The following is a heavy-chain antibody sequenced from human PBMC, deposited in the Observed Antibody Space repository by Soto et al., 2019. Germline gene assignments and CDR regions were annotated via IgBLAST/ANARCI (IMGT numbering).Heavy chain of an antibody. CDR3: AKDIYSSSYYGMDV. J-gene: IGHJ6*02. CDR2: ISWNSGSI. Sequence: EVQLVESGGGLVQPGRSLRLSCAASGFTFDDYAMHWVRQAPGKGLEWVSGISWNSGSIGYADSVKGRFTISRDNAKNSLYLQMNSLRAEDTALYYCAKDIYSSSYYGMDVWAQGTTVTVSS. D-gene: IGHD6-13*01. V-gene: IGHV3-9*01. CDR1: GFTFDDYA.